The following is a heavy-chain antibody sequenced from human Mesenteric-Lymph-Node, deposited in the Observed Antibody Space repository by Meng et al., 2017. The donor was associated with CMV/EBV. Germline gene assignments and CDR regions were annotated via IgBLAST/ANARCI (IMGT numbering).Heavy chain of an antibody. J-gene: IGHJ4*02. V-gene: IGHV6-1*01. CDR3: AYFGDLPPLW. Sequence: LERSGAGPGASSQTPSAYLTLSGDSISRTHAAWNWIWLAPSRGLEWVGKAYYRSESYNDYAVSVKSRISVNLDTSKNQLSLHLNFVTPEDTAVYYCAYFGDLPPLWWGQGTLVTVSS. CDR2: AYYRSESYN. D-gene: IGHD3-16*01. CDR1: GDSISRTHAA.